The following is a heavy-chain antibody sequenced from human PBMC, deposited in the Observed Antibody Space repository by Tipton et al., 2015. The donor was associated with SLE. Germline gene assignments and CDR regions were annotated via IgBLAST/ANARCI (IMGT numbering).Heavy chain of an antibody. D-gene: IGHD3-10*01. Sequence: TLSLTCSVSGGSIGSHYWSWIRQPPEKGLEWIGYIYYSGSTNYNPALQSRVTISIDTSRKQFSLRMSSVTAADTAVYYCARAGPAEDWFDPWGPGTLVSASS. V-gene: IGHV4-59*11. J-gene: IGHJ5*02. CDR1: GGSIGSHY. CDR2: IYYSGST. CDR3: ARAGPAEDWFDP.